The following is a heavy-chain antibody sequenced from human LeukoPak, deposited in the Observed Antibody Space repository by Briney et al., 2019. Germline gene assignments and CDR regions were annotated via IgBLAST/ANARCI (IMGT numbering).Heavy chain of an antibody. Sequence: SVKVSCKASGGTFSSYAISWVRQAPGQGLEWMGGIIPIFGTANYAQKFQGRVTITADESTSTAYMELRSLRAEDTAVYYCARGGYCNSPTCYPEDYFDYWGQGTLVTVSS. CDR3: ARGGYCNSPTCYPEDYFDY. D-gene: IGHD2-2*01. CDR1: GGTFSSYA. V-gene: IGHV1-69*13. J-gene: IGHJ4*02. CDR2: IIPIFGTA.